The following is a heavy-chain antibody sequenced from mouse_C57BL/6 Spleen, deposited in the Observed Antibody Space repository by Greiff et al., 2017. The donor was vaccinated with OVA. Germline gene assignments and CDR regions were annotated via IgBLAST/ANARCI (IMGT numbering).Heavy chain of an antibody. V-gene: IGHV5-4*03. Sequence: EVKLVESGGGLVKPGGSLKLSCAASGFTFSSYAMSWVRQTPEKRLEWVATISDGGSYTYYPDNVKGRFTISRANAKNNLYLQMSQLKSEDTAMYNCARVRQLRRYLDYWGQGTTLTVAS. CDR3: ARVRQLRRYLDY. CDR1: GFTFSSYA. CDR2: ISDGGSYT. J-gene: IGHJ2*01. D-gene: IGHD3-2*02.